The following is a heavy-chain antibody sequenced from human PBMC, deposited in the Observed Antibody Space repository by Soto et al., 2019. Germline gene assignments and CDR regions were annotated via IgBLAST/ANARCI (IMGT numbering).Heavy chain of an antibody. CDR3: ARVDLTYYDFWSGIDI. CDR2: INAGNGNT. Sequence: ASVKVSCKASGGTFSSYAISWVRQAPGQRLEWMGWINAGNGNTKYSQKFQGRVTITRDTSASTAYMELSSLRSEDTAVYYCARVDLTYYDFWSGIDIWGQGTMVTVSS. CDR1: GGTFSSYA. V-gene: IGHV1-3*01. D-gene: IGHD3-3*01. J-gene: IGHJ3*02.